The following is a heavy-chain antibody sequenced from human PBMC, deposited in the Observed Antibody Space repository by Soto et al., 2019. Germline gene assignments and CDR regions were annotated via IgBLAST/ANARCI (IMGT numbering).Heavy chain of an antibody. CDR1: GFTFSSYG. Sequence: GGSLRLSCAASGFTFSSYGMHWVRQAPGKGLEWVAVISYDGSTKYYADSVKGRFTISRDNSKNTVYLQMNSLRAEDTAVYYCAKSSMEEDYVDYGPFGYWGQGTLVTVSS. CDR2: ISYDGSTK. CDR3: AKSSMEEDYVDYGPFGY. V-gene: IGHV3-30*18. J-gene: IGHJ4*02. D-gene: IGHD4-17*01.